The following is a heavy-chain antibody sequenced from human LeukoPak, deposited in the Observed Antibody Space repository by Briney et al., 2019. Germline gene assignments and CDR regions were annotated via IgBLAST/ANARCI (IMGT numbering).Heavy chain of an antibody. CDR1: GFTFSSYA. D-gene: IGHD6-13*01. Sequence: GGSLRLSCAASGFTFSSYAMHWVRQAPGKGLEWVAVISYDGSNKYYADSVKGRFTIARNNSKNMLYLQMNSLRAEDTAVYYCASDPSIAAAGSYYFDYWGQGTLVTVSS. V-gene: IGHV3-30*04. J-gene: IGHJ4*02. CDR3: ASDPSIAAAGSYYFDY. CDR2: ISYDGSNK.